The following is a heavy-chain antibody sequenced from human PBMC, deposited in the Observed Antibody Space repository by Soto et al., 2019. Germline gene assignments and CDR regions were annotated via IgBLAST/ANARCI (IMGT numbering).Heavy chain of an antibody. CDR1: GFTFSSYS. V-gene: IGHV3-21*01. CDR3: ARDLWDLVPAALNWFDP. Sequence: PGGSLRLSCAASGFTFSSYSMNWVRQAPGKGLEWVSSISSSSSYIYYADSVKGRFTISRDNAKNSLYLQMNSLRAEDTAVYYCARDLWDLVPAALNWFDPWGQGTLVTVSS. J-gene: IGHJ5*02. CDR2: ISSSSSYI. D-gene: IGHD2-2*01.